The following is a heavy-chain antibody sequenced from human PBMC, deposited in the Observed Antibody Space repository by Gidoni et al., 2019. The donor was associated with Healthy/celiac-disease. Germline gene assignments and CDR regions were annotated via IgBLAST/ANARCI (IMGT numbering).Heavy chain of an antibody. Sequence: VQLLESGGGLVQPGGSLRLSCAASGFTFSSYAMSWVRQAPGKGLECVAAISGSGGSTYSADSVKGRFTISRDNSKNTLYLQMNSLIAEDTAVYYCAKDQGYSSSEAFDYWGQGTLVTVSS. CDR1: GFTFSSYA. V-gene: IGHV3-23*01. CDR2: ISGSGGST. J-gene: IGHJ4*02. D-gene: IGHD6-19*01. CDR3: AKDQGYSSSEAFDY.